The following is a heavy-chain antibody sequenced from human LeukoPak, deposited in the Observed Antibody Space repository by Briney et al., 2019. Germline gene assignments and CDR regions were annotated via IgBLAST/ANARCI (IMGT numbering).Heavy chain of an antibody. CDR1: GFTFSTYG. J-gene: IGHJ4*02. CDR2: ISYDGRNK. D-gene: IGHD2-2*01. V-gene: IGHV3-30*18. CDR3: AKGPLRGTAAAIDY. Sequence: GGSLRLSCATSGFTFSTYGMHWVRQAPGKGLEWVAVISYDGRNKHYPDSVKGRFTISRDISTDTLWLQMDSLRTEDTAVYYCAKGPLRGTAAAIDYWGQGTLVTVSS.